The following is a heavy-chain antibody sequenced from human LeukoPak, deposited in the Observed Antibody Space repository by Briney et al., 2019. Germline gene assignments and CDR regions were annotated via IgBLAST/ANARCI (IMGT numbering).Heavy chain of an antibody. CDR2: ISAYSGNT. D-gene: IGHD3-10*01. CDR1: GYTFTSYG. CDR3: ARFDGSGSYYKYQSYFNY. V-gene: IGHV1-18*04. Sequence: GASVKVSCKASGYTFTSYGISWVRQAPGQGLEWMGWISAYSGNTNYAQKLQGRVTMTTDTSTSTAYMELRSLRSDDTAVYYCARFDGSGSYYKYQSYFNYWGQGTLVTVSS. J-gene: IGHJ4*02.